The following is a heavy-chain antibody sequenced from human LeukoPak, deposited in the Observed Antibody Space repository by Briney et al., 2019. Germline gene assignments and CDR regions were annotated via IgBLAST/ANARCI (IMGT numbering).Heavy chain of an antibody. J-gene: IGHJ4*02. V-gene: IGHV4-59*08. CDR3: ARHRGYCSGGKCSPYHFDY. Sequence: SETLSLTCTVSGGSISSYYWSWIRQPPGKGLEWIGYIYYSGSTNYNPSLKSRVTISVDTSKNQFSLKLSSVTAADAAVYYCARHRGYCSGGKCSPYHFDYWGQGTLVTVSS. CDR1: GGSISSYY. D-gene: IGHD2-15*01. CDR2: IYYSGST.